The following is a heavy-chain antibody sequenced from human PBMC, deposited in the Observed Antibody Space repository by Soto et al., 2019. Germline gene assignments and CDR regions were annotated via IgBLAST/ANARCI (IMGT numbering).Heavy chain of an antibody. CDR3: ASRIGNIGWYWLDT. CDR2: IVLGNGNT. V-gene: IGHV1-58*01. CDR1: GFTFSSSA. Sequence: QMQLVQSGPEVKRPGTSLKVSCKASGFTFSSSAVRWVRQARGQRLEWIGWIVLGNGNTNYAQKFQERVTITRDMSTSTAYMEVRSMTFENTAVYYCASRIGNIGWYWLDTWGQGSLVTVSS. J-gene: IGHJ5*02. D-gene: IGHD6-19*01.